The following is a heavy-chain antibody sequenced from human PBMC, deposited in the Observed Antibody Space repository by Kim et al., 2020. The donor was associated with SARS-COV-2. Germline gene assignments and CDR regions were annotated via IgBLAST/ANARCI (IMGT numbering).Heavy chain of an antibody. CDR3: ARDQAAGIDLYYFDY. V-gene: IGHV1-46*01. Sequence: QKFHGRVTMTRDTSTSTVYMELSSLRSEDTAVYYCARDQAAGIDLYYFDYWGQGTLVTVSS. D-gene: IGHD6-13*01. J-gene: IGHJ4*02.